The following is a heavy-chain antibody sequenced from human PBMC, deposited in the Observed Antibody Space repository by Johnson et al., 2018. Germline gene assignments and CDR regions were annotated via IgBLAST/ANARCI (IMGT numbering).Heavy chain of an antibody. CDR3: ARVLAFCGGDCYSRHNESFDL. D-gene: IGHD2-21*02. V-gene: IGHV1-8*01. CDR1: RYTFITHD. J-gene: IGHJ3*01. CDR2: MNPNSGNT. Sequence: QVQLVQSGAEVKKPGASARVSCKASRYTFITHDTKWVRQATGQGLEWMGWMNPNSGNTGYAQKFQGRVTMTRNTSISTAYMELGSLRSEDTVACYCARVLAFCGGDCYSRHNESFDLWGQGTMVTVAS.